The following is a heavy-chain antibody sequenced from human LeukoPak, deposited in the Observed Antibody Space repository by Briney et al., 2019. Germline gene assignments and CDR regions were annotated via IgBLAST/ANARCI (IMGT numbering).Heavy chain of an antibody. CDR2: ISSSSTYI. D-gene: IGHD6-13*01. V-gene: IGHV3-21*01. J-gene: IGHJ4*02. CDR3: ASQYTSSLIFDD. CDR1: GFTFSSYS. Sequence: GGSLRLSCAASGFTFSSYSMNWVRQAPGKGLEWVSSISSSSTYIYYADSVKGRFTVSRDNAKNSLYLQMNSLRAEDTAVYFCASQYTSSLIFDDWGQGTLVTVS.